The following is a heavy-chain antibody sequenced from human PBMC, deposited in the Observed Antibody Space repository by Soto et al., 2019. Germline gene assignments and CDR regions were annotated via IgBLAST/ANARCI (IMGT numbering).Heavy chain of an antibody. CDR3: ARSGYSYGPNPLLY. Sequence: QVQLQESGPGLVKPPQTLSLTCTVSGGSISSGGYYWSWIRQHPGKGLEWIGYIYYSGSTYYNPSLKSRVTISVDTSKNQFSLKLSSVTATDTAVYYCARSGYSYGPNPLLYWGQGTLVTVSS. CDR2: IYYSGST. D-gene: IGHD5-18*01. J-gene: IGHJ4*02. CDR1: GGSISSGGYY. V-gene: IGHV4-31*03.